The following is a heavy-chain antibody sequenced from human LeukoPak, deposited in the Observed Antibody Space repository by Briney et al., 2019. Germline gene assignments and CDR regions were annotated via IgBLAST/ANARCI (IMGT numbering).Heavy chain of an antibody. J-gene: IGHJ4*02. V-gene: IGHV3-30*14. CDR2: ISYDGSNK. Sequence: GRSLRLSCAASGFTFSSYAMHWVRQAPGKGLEWVAVISYDGSNKYYADSVKGRFTISRDNSKNTLYLQMNSLRAEDTAVYYCVAYGYRYDFDYWGQGTLVTVSS. CDR3: VAYGYRYDFDY. D-gene: IGHD5-18*01. CDR1: GFTFSSYA.